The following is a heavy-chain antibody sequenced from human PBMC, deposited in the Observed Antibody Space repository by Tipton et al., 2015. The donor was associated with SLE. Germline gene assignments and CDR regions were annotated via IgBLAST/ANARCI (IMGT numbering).Heavy chain of an antibody. V-gene: IGHV4-59*01. D-gene: IGHD6-6*01. J-gene: IGHJ4*02. CDR2: IYYSGST. CDR1: GGSISSYY. Sequence: TLSLTCTVSGGSISSYYWSWIRQPPGKGLEWIGYIYYSGSTNYNPSLKGRVTISVDTSKNQFSLKLSSVTAADTAVYYCARSSIAARGGFDYWGQVTLVTVSS. CDR3: ARSSIAARGGFDY.